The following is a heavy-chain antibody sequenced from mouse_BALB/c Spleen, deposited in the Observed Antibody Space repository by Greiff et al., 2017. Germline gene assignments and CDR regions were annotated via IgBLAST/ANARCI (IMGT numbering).Heavy chain of an antibody. J-gene: IGHJ2*01. D-gene: IGHD2-3*01. CDR2: ISSGGSYT. Sequence: DVHLVESGGDLVKPGGSLKLSCAASGFTFSSYGMSWVRQTPDKRLEWVATISSGGSYTYYPDSVKGRFTISRDNAKNTLYLQMSSLKSEDTAMYYCARPIYDGYYAFDYWGQGTTLTVSS. CDR3: ARPIYDGYYAFDY. V-gene: IGHV5-6*01. CDR1: GFTFSSYG.